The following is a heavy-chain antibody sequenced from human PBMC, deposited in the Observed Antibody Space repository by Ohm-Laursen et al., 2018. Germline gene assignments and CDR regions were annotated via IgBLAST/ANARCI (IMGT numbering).Heavy chain of an antibody. CDR2: VSTSGSDT. CDR1: GFSFSTNT. J-gene: IGHJ4*02. D-gene: IGHD6-19*01. CDR3: ARDQGWVDY. Sequence: SLRLSCAASGFSFSTNTLNWVRQAPGKGLEWVSSVSTSGSDTYYADSVKGRFTISRDNAKNSLYLQMNSLRAEDTAVYYCARDQGWVDYWGQGTLVTVSS. V-gene: IGHV3-21*01.